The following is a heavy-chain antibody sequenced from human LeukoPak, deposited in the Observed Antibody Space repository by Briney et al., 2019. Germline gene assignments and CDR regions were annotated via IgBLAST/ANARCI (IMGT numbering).Heavy chain of an antibody. CDR1: GASISSYY. Sequence: PSETLSLTCTVSGASISSYYWSWIRQPPGKGLEWIGCIHHSGSTNYNPSLKSRVTISVDTSKNQFSLKLSSVTAADTAVYYCARSNYHAFDIWGQGTMVTVSS. D-gene: IGHD4-11*01. V-gene: IGHV4-59*01. CDR3: ARSNYHAFDI. J-gene: IGHJ3*02. CDR2: IHHSGST.